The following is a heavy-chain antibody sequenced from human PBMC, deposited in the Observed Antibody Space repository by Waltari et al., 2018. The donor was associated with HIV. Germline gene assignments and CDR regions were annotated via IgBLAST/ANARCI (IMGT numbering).Heavy chain of an antibody. V-gene: IGHV4-59*01. CDR1: GGSISGDY. Sequence: QVQLQASGPGLVKPSETLSLTCTVSGGSISGDYWSWIRQSPRKRLEYIGYSNYSGSTSYNPSLESRVTISIDTSKNQFFLKLTSVTAAYTALYYCARFYDITGYYSYYFDYWGQGALVTVSS. J-gene: IGHJ4*02. D-gene: IGHD3-22*01. CDR2: SNYSGST. CDR3: ARFYDITGYYSYYFDY.